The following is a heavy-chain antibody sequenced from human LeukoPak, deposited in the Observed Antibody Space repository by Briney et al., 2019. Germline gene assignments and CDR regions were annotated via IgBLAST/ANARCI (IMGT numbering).Heavy chain of an antibody. J-gene: IGHJ6*04. CDR1: GFTFDDYA. V-gene: IGHV3-9*01. D-gene: IGHD3-3*01. CDR3: AKDMGFLEWLSLDV. Sequence: PGRSLRLSCAASGFTFDDYAMHWVRQAPGKGLVWVSGISRNSGSIGYADSVKGRFTISRDNAKNSLYLQMNSLRAEDTALYYCAKDMGFLEWLSLDVWGKGTTVTVSS. CDR2: ISRNSGSI.